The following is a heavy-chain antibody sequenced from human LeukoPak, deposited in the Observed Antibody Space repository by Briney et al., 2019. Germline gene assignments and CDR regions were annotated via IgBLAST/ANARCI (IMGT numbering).Heavy chain of an antibody. J-gene: IGHJ4*02. Sequence: SWIRQHPGKGLEWLAKIKQDGSETCHMDSVKGRFTISRDNAKNSLYLQMNSLRAEDTAVYYCAKYTGYYFDYWGQGILVTVPS. D-gene: IGHD2-2*02. CDR3: AKYTGYYFDY. CDR2: IKQDGSET. V-gene: IGHV3-7*01.